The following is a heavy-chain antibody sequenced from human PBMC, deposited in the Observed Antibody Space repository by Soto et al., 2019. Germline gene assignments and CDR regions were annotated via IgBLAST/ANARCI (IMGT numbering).Heavy chain of an antibody. J-gene: IGHJ6*02. CDR3: ARALRNGYSYGMDI. CDR2: INPTTGLT. V-gene: IGHV1-46*01. Sequence: QVQLVQSGAEVKKPGASVKVSCMASGYAFSNNFMHWVRQAPAQGLEWMGVINPTTGLTSNAQKFQGRITMTSDTSSSTAYMELSSLRSEDTAVYYCARALRNGYSYGMDIWGQGTTVTVSS. CDR1: GYAFSNNF. D-gene: IGHD2-8*01.